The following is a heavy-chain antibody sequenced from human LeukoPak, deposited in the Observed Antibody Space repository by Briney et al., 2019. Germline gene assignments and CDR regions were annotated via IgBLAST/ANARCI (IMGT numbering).Heavy chain of an antibody. CDR2: INEDGSEK. V-gene: IGHV3-7*01. CDR1: GFTFSNYW. CDR3: AREGSVTYHTAFDY. D-gene: IGHD6-19*01. J-gene: IGHJ4*02. Sequence: GGSLRLSCSVSGFTFSNYWMTWVRQAPGRGLECLAIINEDGSEKHHVDSVKGRFTISRDNAKNLLFLEMNSLRDEDTAVYYCAREGSVTYHTAFDYWGQGTLVSLS.